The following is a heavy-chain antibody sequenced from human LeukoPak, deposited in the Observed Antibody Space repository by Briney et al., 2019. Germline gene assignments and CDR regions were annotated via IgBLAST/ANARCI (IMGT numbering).Heavy chain of an antibody. CDR2: ISSDGSST. Sequence: GGSLRLSCAASGFTFSSHWMHWVRQAPGKGLVWVSRISSDGSSTSFADSVKGRFTISRDNAENTLYLHMNSLRDEDTAVYFCARGPPNGSGSYYPGDYWGQGTLVTVSS. CDR1: GFTFSSHW. V-gene: IGHV3-74*01. J-gene: IGHJ4*02. D-gene: IGHD3-10*01. CDR3: ARGPPNGSGSYYPGDY.